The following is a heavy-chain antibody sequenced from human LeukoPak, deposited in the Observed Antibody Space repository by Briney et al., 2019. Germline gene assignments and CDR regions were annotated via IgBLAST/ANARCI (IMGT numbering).Heavy chain of an antibody. V-gene: IGHV3-49*04. CDR2: IRSKAYGGTT. CDR1: GFTFGDYA. CDR3: TRDALRYFDWSFSYYYYGMGV. Sequence: PGRSLRLSCTASGFTFGDYAMSWVRQAPGKGLEWVGFIRSKAYGGTTEYAASVKGRFTISRDDSKSIAYLQMNSLKTEDTAVYYCTRDALRYFDWSFSYYYYGMGVWGKGTTVTVSS. J-gene: IGHJ6*04. D-gene: IGHD3-9*01.